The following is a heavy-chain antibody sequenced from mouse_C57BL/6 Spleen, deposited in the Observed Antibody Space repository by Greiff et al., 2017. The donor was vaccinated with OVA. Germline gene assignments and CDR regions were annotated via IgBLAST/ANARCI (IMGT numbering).Heavy chain of an antibody. Sequence: QVQLKESGPELVKPGASVKISCKASGYAFSSSWMNWVKQRPGKGLEWIGRIYPGDGDTNYNGKFKGKATLTAAKSSSTAYMQLSSLTSEDSAVSFCARQYFDVWGTGTTVTVSS. J-gene: IGHJ1*03. CDR3: ARQYFDV. CDR1: GYAFSSSW. V-gene: IGHV1-82*01. CDR2: IYPGDGDT.